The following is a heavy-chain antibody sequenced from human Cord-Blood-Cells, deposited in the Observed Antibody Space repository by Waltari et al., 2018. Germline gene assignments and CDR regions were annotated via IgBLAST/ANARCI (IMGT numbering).Heavy chain of an antibody. CDR3: ARGVPRYYYYGMDV. D-gene: IGHD6-6*01. V-gene: IGHV4-34*01. Sequence: QVQLQQWGAGLLKPPETLSHTCAVDGRSFSGYYWSWIRQPPGMGVEWIGEINHSGSTNYNPSLKSLGTISVGTSKDQVSLKLSAGTAADTAVYYCARGVPRYYYYGMDVWGRGTTVTVS. CDR2: INHSGST. CDR1: GRSFSGYY. J-gene: IGHJ6*02.